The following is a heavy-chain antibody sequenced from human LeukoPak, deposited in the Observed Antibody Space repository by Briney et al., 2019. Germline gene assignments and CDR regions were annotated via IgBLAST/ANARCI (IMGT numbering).Heavy chain of an antibody. CDR2: ISGSGGST. CDR1: GFTFSSYA. D-gene: IGHD2-2*02. V-gene: IGHV3-23*01. Sequence: PGGSLSLSCAASGFTFSSYAMSWVRQAPGKGLEWVSAISGSGGSTYYADSVKGRFTISRDNSKNALYLQMNSLRAEDTAVYYCARSSKGVVPAAISGYFDYWGQGTLVTVSS. J-gene: IGHJ4*02. CDR3: ARSSKGVVPAAISGYFDY.